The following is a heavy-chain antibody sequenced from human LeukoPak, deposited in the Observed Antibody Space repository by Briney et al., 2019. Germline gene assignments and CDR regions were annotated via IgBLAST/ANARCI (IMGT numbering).Heavy chain of an antibody. D-gene: IGHD3-22*01. V-gene: IGHV1-46*01. CDR1: GYTFTSYY. J-gene: IGHJ5*02. Sequence: GASVKVSCKASGYTFTSYYMHWVRQAPGQGLEWMGIINPSVGSTSYAQKFQGRVTMTRDTSTSTVYMELSSLRSEDTAVYYCASLFSSGPLGGPWGQGTLVTVSS. CDR3: ASLFSSGPLGGP. CDR2: INPSVGST.